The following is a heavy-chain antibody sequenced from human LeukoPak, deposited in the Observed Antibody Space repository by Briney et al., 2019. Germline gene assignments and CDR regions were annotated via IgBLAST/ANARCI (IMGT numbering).Heavy chain of an antibody. J-gene: IGHJ4*02. Sequence: ASETLSLTCIVSGYSIRSGYSWGWIRQPPGKGLEWMGTISHSGSTNYNPSLKSRVTMSVDTSKNQSSLKLNSVTATDTAVYYCASAFSAYDPFDSWGQGTLVTVSS. CDR1: GYSIRSGYS. V-gene: IGHV4-38-2*02. CDR3: ASAFSAYDPFDS. D-gene: IGHD5-12*01. CDR2: ISHSGST.